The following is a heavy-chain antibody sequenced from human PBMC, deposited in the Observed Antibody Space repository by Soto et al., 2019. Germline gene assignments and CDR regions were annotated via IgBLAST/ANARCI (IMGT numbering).Heavy chain of an antibody. V-gene: IGHV4-31*03. CDR2: IYYTGST. D-gene: IGHD2-8*01. CDR3: VRVDCLTNGCPFDY. J-gene: IGHJ4*02. Sequence: PSETLSLTCTVSGDSISRGGYYWSWIRQHPGKGLEWIGYIYYTGSTYYNPSLKSRVTISVDTSKNQFSLKVSSVTAADTAVYYCVRVDCLTNGCPFDYWGQGILVTVSS. CDR1: GDSISRGGYY.